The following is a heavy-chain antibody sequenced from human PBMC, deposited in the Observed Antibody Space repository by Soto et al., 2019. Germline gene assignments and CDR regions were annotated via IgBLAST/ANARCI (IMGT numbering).Heavy chain of an antibody. D-gene: IGHD5-12*01. CDR3: ARGDGYIFDY. CDR2: MNPNTGDT. J-gene: IGHJ4*02. CDR1: GYTFISYD. Sequence: QVQLVQSGAEVKKPGASVKVSCKASGYTFISYDINWVRQATGQGLEWMGWMNPNTGDTGYAQKVQGRVTMTRNTSINTANLELSSLSADDTAVYFCARGDGYIFDYWGQGTLVTVSS. V-gene: IGHV1-8*01.